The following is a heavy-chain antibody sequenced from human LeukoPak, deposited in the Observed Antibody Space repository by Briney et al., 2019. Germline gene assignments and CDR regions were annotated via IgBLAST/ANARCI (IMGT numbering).Heavy chain of an antibody. V-gene: IGHV1-8*01. J-gene: IGHJ3*02. CDR2: MNPNSGNT. CDR3: ARFRDSSSSFAFDI. Sequence: TSVKVSCKASGYTFTSYDINWVRQATGQGLEWMGWMNPNSGNTGYAQKFQGRVTMTRNTSISTAYMELSSLRSEDTAVYYCARFRDSSSSFAFDIWGQGTMVTVSS. D-gene: IGHD6-6*01. CDR1: GYTFTSYD.